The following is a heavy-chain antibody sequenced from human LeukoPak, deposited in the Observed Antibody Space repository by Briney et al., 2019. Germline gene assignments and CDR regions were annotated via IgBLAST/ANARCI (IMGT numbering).Heavy chain of an antibody. V-gene: IGHV3-30*03. J-gene: IGHJ4*02. CDR1: GFTFSDYG. D-gene: IGHD4-17*01. Sequence: PPGGSLRLSCEASGFTFSDYGMHWVRQAPGKGLEWVAVISYGGNTKYYGDSVKGRFTISRDNSKNTLDLQMNSLTDEDTAVYYCARDNDDFFWYPDYWGQGTLVTVSS. CDR2: ISYGGNTK. CDR3: ARDNDDFFWYPDY.